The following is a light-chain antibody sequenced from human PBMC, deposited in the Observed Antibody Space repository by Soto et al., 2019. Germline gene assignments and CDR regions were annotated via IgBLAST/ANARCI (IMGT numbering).Light chain of an antibody. CDR2: GAS. Sequence: EIVLTQSPATLSLFPGERGTLSCRASQSVSSRLAWYQHKPGQAPRLLISGASSRATGIPDRFSGSGSGTDFTLTISRLEPEDFALYYCQHYGASPITFGQGTRLEIK. CDR1: QSVSSR. J-gene: IGKJ5*01. V-gene: IGKV3-20*01. CDR3: QHYGASPIT.